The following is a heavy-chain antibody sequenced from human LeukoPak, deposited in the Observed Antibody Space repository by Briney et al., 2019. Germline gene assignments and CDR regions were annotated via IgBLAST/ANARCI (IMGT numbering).Heavy chain of an antibody. J-gene: IGHJ4*02. D-gene: IGHD6-6*01. CDR1: EFTFSGSA. V-gene: IGHV3-73*01. CDR3: AISIATRWDAYDY. CDR2: IRNDANTDAT. Sequence: GGSLKLSCAASEFTFSGSAIYWVRQASGKRLEWVGRIRNDANTDATTYAASVQGRFTISRDDSQNTAYLQMNSLKPEDTAVYYCAISIATRWDAYDYWGQGTLVTVSS.